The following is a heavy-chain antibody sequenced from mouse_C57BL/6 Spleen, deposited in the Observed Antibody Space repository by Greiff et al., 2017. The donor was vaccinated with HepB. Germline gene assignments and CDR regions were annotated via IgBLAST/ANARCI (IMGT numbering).Heavy chain of an antibody. CDR3: ARSGGNYGVYYAMDD. Sequence: VQLQESGAELARPGASVKLSCKASGYTFTSYGISWVKQRTGQGLEWIGEIYPRSGNTYYNEKFKGKATLTADKSSSTAYMELRSLTSEDSAVYFCARSGGNYGVYYAMDDWGQGTSVTVSS. D-gene: IGHD2-1*01. V-gene: IGHV1-81*01. J-gene: IGHJ4*01. CDR2: IYPRSGNT. CDR1: GYTFTSYG.